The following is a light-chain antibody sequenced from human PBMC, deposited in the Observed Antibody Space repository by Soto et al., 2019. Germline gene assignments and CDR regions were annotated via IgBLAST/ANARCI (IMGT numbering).Light chain of an antibody. CDR1: SGHSSYA. Sequence: QSVLTQSPSASASLGASVKLTCTLSSGHSSYAIAWHQQQPEKGPRYLMKLDSDGSHTKGDAIPDRFSGSSSGAERYLTISSPQSEDGADYYCQTWGTGIHVVFGGGTKLTVL. J-gene: IGLJ2*01. CDR3: QTWGTGIHVV. V-gene: IGLV4-69*01. CDR2: LDSDGSH.